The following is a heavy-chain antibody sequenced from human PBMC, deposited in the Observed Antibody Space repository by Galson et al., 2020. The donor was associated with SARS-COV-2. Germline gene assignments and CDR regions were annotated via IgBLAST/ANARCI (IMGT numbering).Heavy chain of an antibody. CDR3: ASPRYHYGSGTTSPFDY. D-gene: IGHD3-10*01. CDR1: GFTFSIYA. CDR2: ISYDESNT. J-gene: IGHJ4*02. V-gene: IGHV3-30*04. Sequence: GRSLRLSCQASGFTFSIYAMYWVSQAPGKGVEWVAIISYDESNTYYADSVKGRFTISRDDSENTLYLQMNSLRAEDTAVYSCASPRYHYGSGTTSPFDYWGQGTLVTVSS.